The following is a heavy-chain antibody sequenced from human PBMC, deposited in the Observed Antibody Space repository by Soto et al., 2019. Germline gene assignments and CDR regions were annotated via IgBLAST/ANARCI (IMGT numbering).Heavy chain of an antibody. J-gene: IGHJ5*02. Sequence: SETLSLTCVYDGSFSGNYWIWIRQPPGKGLEWIGEINHSGATYYNPSLKSRVTISVDTSKNQFSLKLSSVTAADTAVYYCARQGTGGGWFDPWGQGTLVTVSS. CDR3: ARQGTGGGWFDP. V-gene: IGHV4-34*01. CDR2: INHSGAT. D-gene: IGHD2-8*02. CDR1: DGSFSGNY.